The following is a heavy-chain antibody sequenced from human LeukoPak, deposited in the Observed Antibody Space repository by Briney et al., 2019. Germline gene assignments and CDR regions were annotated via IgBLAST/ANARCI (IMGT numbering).Heavy chain of an antibody. CDR3: AKDLLGSSAPRYYYYYGMDV. J-gene: IGHJ6*02. D-gene: IGHD6-19*01. V-gene: IGHV3-23*01. Sequence: GGSLRPSCAASGFTFNNYAMSWVRQAPGKGLEWVSAISGSGGSTYYADSVKGRSTISRDNSKNTLYLQMNSLRAEDTAVYYCAKDLLGSSAPRYYYYYGMDVWGQGTTVTVSS. CDR1: GFTFNNYA. CDR2: ISGSGGST.